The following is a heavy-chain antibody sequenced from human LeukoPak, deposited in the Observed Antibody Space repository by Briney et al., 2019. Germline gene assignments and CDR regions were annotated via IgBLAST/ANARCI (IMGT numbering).Heavy chain of an antibody. D-gene: IGHD5-12*01. CDR2: IKHDGSEK. CDR3: ARDSGHTGYDLLDY. J-gene: IGHJ4*02. Sequence: PGGSLRLSCADSGFTFNSYWMGWVRQTPGKGLEWVANIKHDGSEKYYVDSVEGRFTISRDNAKNSLFLQMNGLRAEDTAVYYCARDSGHTGYDLLDYWGQGTLVTVSS. CDR1: GFTFNSYW. V-gene: IGHV3-7*01.